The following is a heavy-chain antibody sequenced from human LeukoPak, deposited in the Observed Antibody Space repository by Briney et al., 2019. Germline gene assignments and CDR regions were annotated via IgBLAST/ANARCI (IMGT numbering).Heavy chain of an antibody. CDR1: GFTFSSYW. Sequence: GGSLRLSCAASGFTFSSYWMTWVRQAPGKGLEWVANIKQDGSENYYVDSVKGRFTISRDNAKNSLYLQMNSLRAEDTAVYYCAREAPENYYGSGSPRFDPWGQGTLVTVSS. CDR2: IKQDGSEN. D-gene: IGHD3-10*01. V-gene: IGHV3-7*01. CDR3: AREAPENYYGSGSPRFDP. J-gene: IGHJ5*02.